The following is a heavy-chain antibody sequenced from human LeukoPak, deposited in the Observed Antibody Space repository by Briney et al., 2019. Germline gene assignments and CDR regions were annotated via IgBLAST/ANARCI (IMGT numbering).Heavy chain of an antibody. CDR2: ISGSGGST. CDR1: GFTFSSYA. CDR3: AKESILVLLWFGELFGAFDI. Sequence: GGPLRLSCAASGFTFSSYAMSWVRQAPGKGLEWVSAISGSGGSTYYADSVKGRFTISRDNSKNTLYLQMNSLRAEDTAVYYCAKESILVLLWFGELFGAFDIWGQGTMVTVSS. V-gene: IGHV3-23*01. D-gene: IGHD3-10*01. J-gene: IGHJ3*02.